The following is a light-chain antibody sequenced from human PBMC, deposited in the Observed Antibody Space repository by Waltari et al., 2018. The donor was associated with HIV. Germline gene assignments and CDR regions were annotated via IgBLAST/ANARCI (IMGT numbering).Light chain of an antibody. J-gene: IGLJ3*02. CDR1: SQHSTYA. CDR3: QTWSTGIWV. Sequence: QLALTHSPSASASLGASAKLTCTLNSQHSTYAILCHVPSPQKGPRYLMKVNSEGSNNKGAGIPDRFSGSSSGAERYLTISGLQSEDEADYYCQTWSTGIWVFGGGTKLTVL. V-gene: IGLV4-69*01. CDR2: VNSEGSN.